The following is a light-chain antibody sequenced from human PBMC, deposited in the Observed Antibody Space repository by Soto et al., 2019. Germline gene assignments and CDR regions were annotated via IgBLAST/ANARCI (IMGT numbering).Light chain of an antibody. CDR1: SSDVGGYNY. CDR2: DVS. Sequence: QSALTQPSSVSGSPGQSVTISCTGTSSDVGGYNYVSWYQHHPGKAPKLMIYDVSKRPSGVPDRFSGSKSGNTASLTISVLQAEDEADYYCCSYAGSPDVFGTGTKLTVL. V-gene: IGLV2-11*01. CDR3: CSYAGSPDV. J-gene: IGLJ1*01.